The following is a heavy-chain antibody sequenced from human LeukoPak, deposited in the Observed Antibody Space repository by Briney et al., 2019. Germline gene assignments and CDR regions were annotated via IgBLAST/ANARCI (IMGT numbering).Heavy chain of an antibody. CDR1: GGSISSYY. CDR3: AREMKGNYDVLTGYYHSYHYGLDV. D-gene: IGHD3-9*01. CDR2: IYTSGST. J-gene: IGHJ6*02. Sequence: PSDTLSLTCTVSGGSISSYYWSWIRQPAGKGLEWIGRIYTSGSTKYNPSLKSRVSMSVDTSKNQFSLNLSSVTAADTAVYYCAREMKGNYDVLTGYYHSYHYGLDVWGQGTTVIVSS. V-gene: IGHV4-4*07.